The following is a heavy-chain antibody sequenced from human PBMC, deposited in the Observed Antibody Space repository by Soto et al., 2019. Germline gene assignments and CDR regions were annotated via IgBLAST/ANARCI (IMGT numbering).Heavy chain of an antibody. J-gene: IGHJ4*02. CDR2: IYPGDSDT. D-gene: IGHD2-15*01. Sequence: GESLKISSNGSGYIFTSYWIGWVRQMPGKGLEWMGIIYPGDSDTRYSPSFQGQVTISADKSISTAYLQWSSLKASDTAMYYCARHFIFSGSSDYWGQGTLVTVSS. CDR3: ARHFIFSGSSDY. V-gene: IGHV5-51*01. CDR1: GYIFTSYW.